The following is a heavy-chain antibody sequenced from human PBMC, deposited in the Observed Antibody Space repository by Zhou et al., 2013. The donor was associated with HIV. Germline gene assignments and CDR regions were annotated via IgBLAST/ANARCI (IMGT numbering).Heavy chain of an antibody. CDR2: INPNSGGT. D-gene: IGHD3-3*01. Sequence: QVQLVQSGAEVKKPGASVKVSCKASGYTLTDYYMHWVRQAPGQGLEWMGWINPNSGGTNYAQKFQGRVTMTRDTSISTAYMELSSLRSDDTAVYYCARVVRFGVVAYFDSWGQGTLVTVSS. CDR3: ARVVRFGVVAYFDS. V-gene: IGHV1-2*02. CDR1: GYTLTDYY. J-gene: IGHJ4*02.